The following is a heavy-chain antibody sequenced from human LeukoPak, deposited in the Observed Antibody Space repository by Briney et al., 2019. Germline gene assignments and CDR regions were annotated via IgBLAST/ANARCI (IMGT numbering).Heavy chain of an antibody. Sequence: SQTLSLTCAISGDSVSSNSAAWGWIRQSPSRGLEWLGRTYYRSRWFNTYGLSVRSRITINPDTSKNQFSLQLNSVTPEDTAVYYCTREKESGTTYDAFDIWGQGQWSPSLQ. CDR1: GDSVSSNSAA. J-gene: IGHJ3*02. D-gene: IGHD1-1*01. V-gene: IGHV6-1*01. CDR2: TYYRSRWFN. CDR3: TREKESGTTYDAFDI.